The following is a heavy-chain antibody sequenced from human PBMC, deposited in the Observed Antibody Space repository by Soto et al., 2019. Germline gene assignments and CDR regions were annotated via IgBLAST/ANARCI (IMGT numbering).Heavy chain of an antibody. CDR1: GFTFGSYW. CDR2: INAEGTTT. J-gene: IGHJ4*02. Sequence: EVQLVESGGGLVQPGGSLRLSCEASGFTFGSYWMNWVRQAPGKGLAWVSRINAEGTTTFYADPVKGRFTISRDNAKNTLYLDMHSLGAEDSAVYFCASLMIRETIAFWGQGTLVTVSP. V-gene: IGHV3-74*01. D-gene: IGHD3-10*01. CDR3: ASLMIRETIAF.